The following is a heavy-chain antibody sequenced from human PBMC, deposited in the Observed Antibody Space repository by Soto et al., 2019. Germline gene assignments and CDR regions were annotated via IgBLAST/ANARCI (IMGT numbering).Heavy chain of an antibody. Sequence: PRASVKVSCKASGGTFSSYAISWVRQAPGQGLEWMGGIIPIFGTANYAQKFQGRVTITADKSTSTAYMELSSLRSEDTAVYYCARTIEGGYSSSWRYAHYNYYYYGMDVWGQGPTVTVSS. CDR3: ARTIEGGYSSSWRYAHYNYYYYGMDV. J-gene: IGHJ6*02. CDR2: IIPIFGTA. CDR1: GGTFSSYA. V-gene: IGHV1-69*06. D-gene: IGHD6-13*01.